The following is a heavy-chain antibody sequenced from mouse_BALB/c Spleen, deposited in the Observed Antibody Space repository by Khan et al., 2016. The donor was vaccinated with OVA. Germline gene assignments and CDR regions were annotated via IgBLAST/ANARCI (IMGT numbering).Heavy chain of an antibody. Sequence: VQLQESGPGLVAPSQSLSITCTISGFSLTNYGVHWVRQPPGKGLEWLVVIWSDGSTTYNSALKSRLTITKDNSKSNVFIKMNSLQTDDTAMYFCARQPYYHYNIMDYWGQGTSVTVSS. V-gene: IGHV2-6-1*01. CDR1: GFSLTNYG. J-gene: IGHJ4*01. D-gene: IGHD2-10*01. CDR3: ARQPYYHYNIMDY. CDR2: IWSDGST.